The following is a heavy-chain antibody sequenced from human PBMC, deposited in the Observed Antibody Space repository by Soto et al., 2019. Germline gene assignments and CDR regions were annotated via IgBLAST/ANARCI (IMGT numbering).Heavy chain of an antibody. D-gene: IGHD1-1*01. CDR3: AKDTSTGHADL. J-gene: IGHJ5*02. CDR1: TGYA. Sequence: PGGSLRLSCTALTGYAMSWFRRGPGKGLEWISTISPTGNTHYADSVEGRFTISRDASKSTFYLQMNNLRADDTGVYYCAKDTSTGHADLWGQGTLVTVSS. V-gene: IGHV3-23*01. CDR2: ISPTGNT.